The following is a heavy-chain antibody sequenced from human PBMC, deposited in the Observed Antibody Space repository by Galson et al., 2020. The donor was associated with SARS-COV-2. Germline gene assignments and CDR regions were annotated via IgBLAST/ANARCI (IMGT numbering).Heavy chain of an antibody. CDR1: GFTFSDYY. D-gene: IGHD1-26*01. V-gene: IGHV3-11*06. CDR2: INGRGSYT. CDR3: ARVASGTYSYFFDY. Sequence: SCAASGFTFSDYYMTWIRQAPGKGLEWVANINGRGSYTDYPHSVKGRFTISRDNTKNLVYLQMNSLRAEDTAVYYCARVASGTYSYFFDYWGHGILVTVSS. J-gene: IGHJ4*01.